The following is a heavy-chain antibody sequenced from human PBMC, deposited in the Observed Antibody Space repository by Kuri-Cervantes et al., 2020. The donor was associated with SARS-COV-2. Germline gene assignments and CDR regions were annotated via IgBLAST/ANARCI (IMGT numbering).Heavy chain of an antibody. V-gene: IGHV4-39*07. CDR1: GGSISSSNYY. CDR2: INHSGST. Sequence: SETLSLTCTVSGGSISSSNYYWSWIRQPPGKGLEWIGEINHSGSTNYNPSLKSRVTISVDTSKNQFSLKLSSVTAADTAVYYCARDTYYYDSSGYYRQFDYWGQGTLVTVSS. CDR3: ARDTYYYDSSGYYRQFDY. J-gene: IGHJ4*02. D-gene: IGHD3-22*01.